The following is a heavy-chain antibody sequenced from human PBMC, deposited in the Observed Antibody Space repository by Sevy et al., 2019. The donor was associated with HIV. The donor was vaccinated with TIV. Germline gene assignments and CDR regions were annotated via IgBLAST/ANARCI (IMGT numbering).Heavy chain of an antibody. J-gene: IGHJ5*02. D-gene: IGHD3-22*01. CDR1: GFNFSPYA. CDR3: AKEGYYYDSRSSDWFDP. CDR2: ISLDGKKK. V-gene: IGHV3-30*18. Sequence: GGSLRLSCAASGFNFSPYALHWVRQVPGKGLEWVATISLDGKKKYYTESVKGRFSISRDNSKNTLYLQMNNLTPEDTAVFYCAKEGYYYDSRSSDWFDPWGQGALVTVSS.